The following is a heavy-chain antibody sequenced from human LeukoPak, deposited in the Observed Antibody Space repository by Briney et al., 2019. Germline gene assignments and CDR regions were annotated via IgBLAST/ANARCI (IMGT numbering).Heavy chain of an antibody. CDR3: AKDQGHYSSTSCLALDY. D-gene: IGHD2-2*01. J-gene: IGHJ4*02. CDR1: GFTFDDYA. CDR2: ISWDGGST. Sequence: GGSLRLSCAASGFTFDDYAMHWVRQAPGKGLEWVSLISWDGGSTYYADSVKGRFTISRDNSKNSLYLQMNSLRAEDTALYYCAKDQGHYSSTSCLALDYWGQGTLVTVSS. V-gene: IGHV3-43D*03.